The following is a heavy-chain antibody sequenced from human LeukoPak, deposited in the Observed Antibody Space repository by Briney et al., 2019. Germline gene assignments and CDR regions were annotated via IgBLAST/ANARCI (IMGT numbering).Heavy chain of an antibody. V-gene: IGHV3-21*01. Sequence: GGSLRLSCAASGFTFSSYSMNWVRQAPGKGLEWVSSISSSSSYIYYADSVKGRFTISRDNAKNSLYLQMNSLRAEDTAVYYCARGEISGSYFGHDAFDIWGQGTMVTVSS. CDR1: GFTFSSYS. CDR3: ARGEISGSYFGHDAFDI. D-gene: IGHD1-26*01. CDR2: ISSSSSYI. J-gene: IGHJ3*02.